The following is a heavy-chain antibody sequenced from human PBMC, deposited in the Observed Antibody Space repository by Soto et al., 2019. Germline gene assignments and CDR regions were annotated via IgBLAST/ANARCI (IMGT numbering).Heavy chain of an antibody. CDR3: AKDSLIKGTDYGDY. D-gene: IGHD2-8*02. CDR2: ISGSGGST. CDR1: GFTFSSYA. Sequence: EVQLLESGGGLVQPGGSLRLSCAASGFTFSSYAMSWVRQAPGKGLEWVSAISGSGGSTYYADSVMGRFTISRDNSKNTLYLQMNSLIAEDTAVYYGAKDSLIKGTDYGDYWGQGTLVTVSS. V-gene: IGHV3-23*01. J-gene: IGHJ4*02.